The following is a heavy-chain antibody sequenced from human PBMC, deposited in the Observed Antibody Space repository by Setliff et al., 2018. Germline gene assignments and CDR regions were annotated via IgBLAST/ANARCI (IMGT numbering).Heavy chain of an antibody. CDR3: ARKGISALSGAFDM. D-gene: IGHD1-26*01. V-gene: IGHV4-4*07. Sequence: SETLSLTCTVSGGSISSYYWSWIRQPAGKGLEWIGRIYTSGSTNYNPSRKSRVTVSVDTSKNQFSLKLSSVTAADTAVYYCARKGISALSGAFDMWGQGTMVT. J-gene: IGHJ3*02. CDR1: GGSISSYY. CDR2: IYTSGST.